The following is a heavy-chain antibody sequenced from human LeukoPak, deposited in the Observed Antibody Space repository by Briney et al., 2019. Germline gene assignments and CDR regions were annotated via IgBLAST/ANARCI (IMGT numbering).Heavy chain of an antibody. D-gene: IGHD2-15*01. J-gene: IGHJ3*02. CDR2: ISSYDGYN. Sequence: ASVKVSCKASGYTFTNYGISWVRQATGQGLEWMGWISSYDGYNNYEQKLQGRVTITTDTYTSTAYMNLRSLRSDDTAVYYCAREDCSGGSCYSLSLTPVFHVFDIWGQGTMVTVSS. CDR3: AREDCSGGSCYSLSLTPVFHVFDI. V-gene: IGHV1-18*01. CDR1: GYTFTNYG.